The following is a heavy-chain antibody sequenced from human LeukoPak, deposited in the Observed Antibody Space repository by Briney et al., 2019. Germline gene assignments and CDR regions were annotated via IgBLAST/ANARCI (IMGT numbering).Heavy chain of an antibody. Sequence: SETLSLTCTVSGGSISSGGYYWSWIRQHPGKGLEWIGYIYYSGSTYYNPSLKSRVTISVDTSKNQFSLKLSSVTAADTAVYYCARNYYGSGSYYLRGAFDIWGQGTMVTVSS. CDR1: GGSISSGGYY. V-gene: IGHV4-31*03. D-gene: IGHD3-10*01. CDR3: ARNYYGSGSYYLRGAFDI. J-gene: IGHJ3*02. CDR2: IYYSGST.